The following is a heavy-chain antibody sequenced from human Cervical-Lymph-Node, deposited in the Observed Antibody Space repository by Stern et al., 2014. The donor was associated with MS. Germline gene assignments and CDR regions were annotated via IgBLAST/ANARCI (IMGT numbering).Heavy chain of an antibody. CDR3: ASGGYHYGSGPDY. J-gene: IGHJ4*02. CDR1: GDTFKNKA. D-gene: IGHD3-10*01. V-gene: IGHV1-69*06. Sequence: QMQLVQSGAEVKKPGSSVKVSCKASGDTFKNKAITWVRQVPGQGLEWIGRMIPSIGSTNYITKLKDRFRVTADRAATTAHMELSNLKSDDTAVYYCASGGYHYGSGPDYWGQGTLVIVSS. CDR2: MIPSIGST.